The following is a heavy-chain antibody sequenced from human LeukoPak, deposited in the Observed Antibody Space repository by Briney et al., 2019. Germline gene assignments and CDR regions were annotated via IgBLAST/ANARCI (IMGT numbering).Heavy chain of an antibody. CDR1: GFTFSSYG. J-gene: IGHJ4*02. D-gene: IGHD5-12*01. V-gene: IGHV3-33*06. CDR3: AKGLVATTGLVDY. Sequence: GGSLRLSCAASGFTFSSYGMHWVRQAPGKGLEWVAVIWYDGSNKYYADSVKGRFTISRDNSKNTLYLQMNSLRAEDTAVYYCAKGLVATTGLVDYWGQGTLVTVSS. CDR2: IWYDGSNK.